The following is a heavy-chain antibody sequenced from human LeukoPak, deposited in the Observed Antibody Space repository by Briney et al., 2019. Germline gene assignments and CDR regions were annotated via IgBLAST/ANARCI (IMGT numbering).Heavy chain of an antibody. CDR3: ARGQFPSAAPHDY. J-gene: IGHJ4*02. V-gene: IGHV3-21*01. CDR2: ISSSSSYI. D-gene: IGHD4-11*01. Sequence: GGSVRLSCAASGYTFSGYSMNWVRQAPGQGLEWVSSISSSSSYIYYADSVKGRFTISRDNAKNSLYLQMNSLRAEDTAVYYCARGQFPSAAPHDYWGQGTLVTVSS. CDR1: GYTFSGYS.